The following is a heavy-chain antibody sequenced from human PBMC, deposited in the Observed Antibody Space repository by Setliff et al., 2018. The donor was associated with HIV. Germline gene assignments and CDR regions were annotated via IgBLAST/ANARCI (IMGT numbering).Heavy chain of an antibody. Sequence: PGGSLRLSCAASGFTFSNYVVSWVRQTPGKGLEWVSVISSSSSYIYYADSVKGRFTISRDNAKNTLYLQMNSLRAEDTAVYYCARSAMVRGVLRGFDPWGQGTLVTVS. CDR3: ARSAMVRGVLRGFDP. V-gene: IGHV3-21*01. CDR1: GFTFSNYV. CDR2: ISSSSSYI. D-gene: IGHD3-10*01. J-gene: IGHJ5*02.